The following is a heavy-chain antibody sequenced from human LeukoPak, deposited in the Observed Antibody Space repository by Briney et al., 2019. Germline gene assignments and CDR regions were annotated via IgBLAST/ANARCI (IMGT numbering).Heavy chain of an antibody. D-gene: IGHD2-8*01. J-gene: IGHJ4*02. Sequence: SETLSLTCAVYGWSFSGYYWSWIRQSPGKGLEWIGEINHSGSTKYNTSLKSRVTISADTSKNQFSLKLSSVTAADTAVYYCARDSGCTNGVCYTNWGQGTLVTVSS. CDR3: ARDSGCTNGVCYTN. V-gene: IGHV4-34*01. CDR1: GWSFSGYY. CDR2: INHSGST.